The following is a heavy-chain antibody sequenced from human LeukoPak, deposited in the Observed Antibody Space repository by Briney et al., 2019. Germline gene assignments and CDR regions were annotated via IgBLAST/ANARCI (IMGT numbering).Heavy chain of an antibody. CDR3: ARGGLDPFAV. J-gene: IGHJ3*01. Sequence: PGGSVRLSCATSGFTLRKFWVHGLRQAPGGGLAWVSRINPEATTTTYAESVKGRFTISRDNAKNTLYLQMESLRAEDTAVYFCARGGLDPFAVWGQGTLVTVYS. CDR2: INPEATTT. V-gene: IGHV3-74*01. CDR1: GFTLRKFW. D-gene: IGHD3/OR15-3a*01.